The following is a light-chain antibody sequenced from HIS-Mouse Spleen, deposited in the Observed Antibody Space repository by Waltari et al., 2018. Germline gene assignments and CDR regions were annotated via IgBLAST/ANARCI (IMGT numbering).Light chain of an antibody. V-gene: IGLV3-10*01. CDR3: YSTDSSGNHRV. J-gene: IGLJ2*01. CDR1: ALPTNY. CDR2: EDS. Sequence: SYELTQLPSVSVSPGQTASITCSGDALPTNYAYCYQQKSGQAPVLVIYEDSKRPSGIPERFSGSSSGTMATLTISGAQVEDEADYYCYSTDSSGNHRVFGGGTKLTVL.